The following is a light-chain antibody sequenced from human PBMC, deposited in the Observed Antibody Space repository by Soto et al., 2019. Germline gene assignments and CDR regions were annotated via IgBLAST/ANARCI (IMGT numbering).Light chain of an antibody. V-gene: IGKV1-39*01. Sequence: DIQMTQSPSSLSASVGDTVTIACRASQSISTYLNWYQQKPGKAPGLLIYAASDLQTGVPSRFSGSGSGTDFTLTISSLQPEDFATYYCQQCSSSPPYTFGQGTKLEMK. CDR2: AAS. CDR1: QSISTY. J-gene: IGKJ2*01. CDR3: QQCSSSPPYT.